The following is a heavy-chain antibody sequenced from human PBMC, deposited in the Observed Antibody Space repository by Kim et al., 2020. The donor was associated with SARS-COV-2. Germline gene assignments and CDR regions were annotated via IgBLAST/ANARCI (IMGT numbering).Heavy chain of an antibody. CDR1: GFTFDDYA. Sequence: GGSLRLSCAASGFTFDDYAMHWVRQAPGKGLEWVSLISGDGGSTYYADSVKGRFTISRDNSKNSLYLQMNSLRTEDTALYYCAKDTGVALFFDAFDIWGQGTMVTVSS. CDR2: ISGDGGST. D-gene: IGHD3-16*01. J-gene: IGHJ3*02. CDR3: AKDTGVALFFDAFDI. V-gene: IGHV3-43*02.